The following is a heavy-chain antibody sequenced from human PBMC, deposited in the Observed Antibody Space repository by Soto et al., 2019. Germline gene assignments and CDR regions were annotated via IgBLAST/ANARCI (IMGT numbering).Heavy chain of an antibody. V-gene: IGHV1-69*06. D-gene: IGHD3-22*01. Sequence: SVKVSCKASGGTFSSYAISWVRQAPGQGLEWMGGIIPIFGTANYAQKFQGRVTITADKSTRTAYMELSSLRSEDTAVYYCASDDSSGYYFDYWGQGTLVTVSS. CDR1: GGTFSSYA. J-gene: IGHJ4*02. CDR2: IIPIFGTA. CDR3: ASDDSSGYYFDY.